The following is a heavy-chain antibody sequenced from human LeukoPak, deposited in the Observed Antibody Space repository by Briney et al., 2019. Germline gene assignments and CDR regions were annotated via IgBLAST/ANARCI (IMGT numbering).Heavy chain of an antibody. V-gene: IGHV3-23*01. CDR2: ISVSGNT. CDR3: AKGGGYEAQYYYYYLDV. J-gene: IGHJ6*03. CDR1: GFTLSSYA. D-gene: IGHD5-12*01. Sequence: GGSLRLSCAASGFTLSSYAMSWVRQAPGKGLEWVSAISVSGNTYHADSVKGRFTISRDNSKNTLYLQMKSLRAEDTAVYYCAKGGGYEAQYYYYYLDVWGKGTTVTISS.